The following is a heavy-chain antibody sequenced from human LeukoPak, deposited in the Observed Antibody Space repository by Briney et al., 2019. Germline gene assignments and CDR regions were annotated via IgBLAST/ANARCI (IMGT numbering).Heavy chain of an antibody. CDR3: AKDLVLDYYGSGSYLPYFDY. CDR2: ISGSGGST. D-gene: IGHD3-10*01. V-gene: IGHV3-23*01. J-gene: IGHJ4*02. CDR1: GFFFNTNA. Sequence: GGSLRLSCAASGFFFNTNAMSWVRQAPGKGLEWVSAISGSGGSTYYADSVKGRFTISRDNSKNTLYLQMNSLRAEDTAVYYCAKDLVLDYYGSGSYLPYFDYWGQGTLVTVSS.